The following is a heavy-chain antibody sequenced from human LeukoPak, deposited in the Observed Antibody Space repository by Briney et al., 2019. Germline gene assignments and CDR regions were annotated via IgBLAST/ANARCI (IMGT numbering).Heavy chain of an antibody. Sequence: ASVKVSCKASGYTFTGYYMHWVRQAPGQGLEWMGWINPNSGGTNYAQKFQGRVTMTRDTSISTAYMELSRLRSDDTAVYYCARDQNYYDSSGYLNYYYYYYMDVWGKGTTVTVSS. J-gene: IGHJ6*03. CDR2: INPNSGGT. D-gene: IGHD3-22*01. CDR3: ARDQNYYDSSGYLNYYYYYYMDV. V-gene: IGHV1-2*02. CDR1: GYTFTGYY.